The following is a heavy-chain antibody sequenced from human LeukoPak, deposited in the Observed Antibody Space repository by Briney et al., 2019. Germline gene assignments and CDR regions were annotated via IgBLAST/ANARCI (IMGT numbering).Heavy chain of an antibody. CDR3: ARHRSSWLIDY. Sequence: PGRSLRLSCAASGFTFSSYGMHWVRQAPDKGLEWVAVIWYDGSNKYYADSVKGRFTISRDNSKNTLYLQMNSLRAEDTAVYYCARHRSSWLIDYWGQGTLVTVSS. D-gene: IGHD6-6*01. V-gene: IGHV3-33*01. CDR1: GFTFSSYG. CDR2: IWYDGSNK. J-gene: IGHJ4*02.